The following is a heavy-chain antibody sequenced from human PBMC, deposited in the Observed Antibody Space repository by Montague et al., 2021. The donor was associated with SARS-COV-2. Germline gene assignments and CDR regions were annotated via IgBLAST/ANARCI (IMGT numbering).Heavy chain of an antibody. CDR2: IYNSGST. D-gene: IGHD6-13*01. J-gene: IGHJ3*02. CDR1: GGSISRYS. CDR3: ARVGRGSSWYEVAFDI. V-gene: IGHV4-59*01. Sequence: ETLSLTCTVSGGSISRYSWTWIRQPPGKGLEWIGYIYNSGSTNYNPSLTGRVTISVDTSKNQFSLKLSSVAAADTAVYYCARVGRGSSWYEVAFDIWGQGTMVTVSS.